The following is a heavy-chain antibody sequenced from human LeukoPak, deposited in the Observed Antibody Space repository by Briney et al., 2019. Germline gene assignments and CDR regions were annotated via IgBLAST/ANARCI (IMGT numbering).Heavy chain of an antibody. CDR1: GYTFTGYC. CDR2: INPNSGGT. D-gene: IGHD2-2*01. CDR3: ARAGYCSSNSCPDGPYNWFDP. Sequence: ASVKVSCKASGYTFTGYCMHWVRQAPGQGLEWMGWINPNSGGTNYAQKFQGRVTMTRDTSISTAYMELSRLRSDDTAVYYCARAGYCSSNSCPDGPYNWFDPWGQGTLVTVSS. V-gene: IGHV1-2*02. J-gene: IGHJ5*02.